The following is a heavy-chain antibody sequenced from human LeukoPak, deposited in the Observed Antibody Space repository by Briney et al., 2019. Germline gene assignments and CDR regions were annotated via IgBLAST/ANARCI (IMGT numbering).Heavy chain of an antibody. J-gene: IGHJ2*01. D-gene: IGHD4-17*01. V-gene: IGHV4-59*01. CDR2: IYYSGST. Sequence: PSETLSLTCTVSGGSISSYYWSCIRQPPGKGLEWIGYIYYSGSTNYNPSLKSRVTISVDTSKNQFSLKLSSVTAADTAVYYCARGDYGDYVGYFDLWGRGTLVTVSS. CDR3: ARGDYGDYVGYFDL. CDR1: GGSISSYY.